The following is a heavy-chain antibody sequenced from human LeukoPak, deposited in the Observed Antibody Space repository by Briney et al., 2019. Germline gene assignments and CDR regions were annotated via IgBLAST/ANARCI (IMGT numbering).Heavy chain of an antibody. CDR1: GFTFSSYA. J-gene: IGHJ4*02. V-gene: IGHV3-74*01. CDR2: INSDGST. CDR3: AVQYSSSWFSY. D-gene: IGHD6-13*01. Sequence: GSLRLSCAASGFTFSSYAMHWVRQVPGKGLVWVSRINSDGSTIYADSVKGRFTISRDNTKNTLYLQMNSLRAEDTAVYYCAVQYSSSWFSYWGQGTLVTVSS.